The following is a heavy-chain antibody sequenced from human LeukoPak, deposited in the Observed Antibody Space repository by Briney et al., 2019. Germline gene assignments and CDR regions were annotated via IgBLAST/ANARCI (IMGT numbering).Heavy chain of an antibody. CDR1: GGSITSSAYY. J-gene: IGHJ5*02. D-gene: IGHD6-19*01. CDR2: IFHSGST. CDR3: ARGADWFDP. Sequence: SETLSLTCTVSGGSITSSAYYWGWIRQPPGKGLEWIASIFHSGSTNYNPSLRSRVTIAVDTSKNQFSLKLSSVTAADTAVYYCARGADWFDPWGQGTLVTVSS. V-gene: IGHV4-39*07.